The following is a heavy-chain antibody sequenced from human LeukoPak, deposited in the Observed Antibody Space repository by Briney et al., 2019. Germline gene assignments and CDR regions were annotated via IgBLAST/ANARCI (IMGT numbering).Heavy chain of an antibody. V-gene: IGHV3-73*01. J-gene: IGHJ6*03. D-gene: IGHD3-22*01. CDR3: TNSYYYDTSGYGDHMDV. CDR2: IRSKANSYAT. CDR1: GFTFSGSA. Sequence: AGGSLRLSCAASGFTFSGSAMHWLRQASGKGLEWVGRIRSKANSYATAYAASVKGRFSISRDDSKNTAYLQMNSLKTEGRAVYYCTNSYYYDTSGYGDHMDVWGKGTTVAVSS.